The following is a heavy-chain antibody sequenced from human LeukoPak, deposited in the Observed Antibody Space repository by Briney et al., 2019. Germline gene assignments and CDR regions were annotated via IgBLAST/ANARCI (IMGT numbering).Heavy chain of an antibody. CDR2: INHSESP. CDR1: GGSFSGYY. CDR3: ARGPTYYYGSGSYYNPGTFDY. Sequence: PSETLSLTRAVYGGSFSGYYWSWIRQPPGKGLEWIWEINHSESPKYNPYLKSRVTISVDPSKHQFSLKLRSMTAADTAVYYCARGPTYYYGSGSYYNPGTFDYWGQGALVTVSS. D-gene: IGHD3-10*01. V-gene: IGHV4-34*01. J-gene: IGHJ4*02.